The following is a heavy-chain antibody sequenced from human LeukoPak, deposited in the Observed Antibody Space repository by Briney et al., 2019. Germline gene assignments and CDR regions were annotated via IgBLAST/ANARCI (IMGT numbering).Heavy chain of an antibody. J-gene: IGHJ5*02. D-gene: IGHD1-26*01. Sequence: PGGSLRLSCAASGFTFSGSAMHWVRQASGKGLEWVGRIRSKANSYATAYAASVKGRFTISRDDSKNTAYLQMNSLRAEDTAVYYCARESSWELNWFDPWGQGTLVTVSS. CDR1: GFTFSGSA. V-gene: IGHV3-73*01. CDR2: IRSKANSYAT. CDR3: ARESSWELNWFDP.